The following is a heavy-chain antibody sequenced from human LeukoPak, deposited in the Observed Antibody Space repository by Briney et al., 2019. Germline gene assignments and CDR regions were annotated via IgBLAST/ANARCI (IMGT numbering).Heavy chain of an antibody. V-gene: IGHV3-64*05. CDR2: ISSNGGRT. J-gene: IGHJ4*02. CDR3: VKDPHSSGRYYFDY. D-gene: IGHD6-19*01. CDR1: GFTFSTIA. Sequence: QPGGPLGLSCSVSGFTFSTIAMPWVRQAPGKDLKYVSGISSNGGRTYYADSVKGRFTISRDNSKNTMYVQMSTLRVEDTAVYYCVKDPHSSGRYYFDYWGQGTLVTVSS.